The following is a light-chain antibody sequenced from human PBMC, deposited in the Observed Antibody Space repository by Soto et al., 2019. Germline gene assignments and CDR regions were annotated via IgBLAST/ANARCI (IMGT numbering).Light chain of an antibody. CDR2: GAS. J-gene: IGKJ1*01. V-gene: IGKV3-15*01. Sequence: EIVMTQSPATLSVSPGESATPSCRASQSVSSNLAWYQQKPGQAPRLLIYGASTRATGIPARFSGSGSGTEFTLTISSLQSEDFAVYYCQQYNNWPRTFGQGTKVEIK. CDR1: QSVSSN. CDR3: QQYNNWPRT.